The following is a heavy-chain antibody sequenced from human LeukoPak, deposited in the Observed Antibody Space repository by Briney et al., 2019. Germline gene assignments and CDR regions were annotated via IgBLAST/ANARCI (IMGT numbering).Heavy chain of an antibody. CDR2: ISHSGST. J-gene: IGHJ4*02. CDR1: GGSFSGYY. V-gene: IGHV4-34*01. CDR3: ARLDITTTWYAFDY. Sequence: SETLSLTCAVYGGSFSGYYWSWIRQPPGKGLEWIGEISHSGSTNYNPSLKSRVTISVDTSKNQFSLKLSSVTAADTAVYYCARLDITTTWYAFDYWGQGTLVTVSS. D-gene: IGHD5-12*01.